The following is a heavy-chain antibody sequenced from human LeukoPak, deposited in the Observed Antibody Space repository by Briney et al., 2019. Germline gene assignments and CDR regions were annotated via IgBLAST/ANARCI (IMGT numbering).Heavy chain of an antibody. CDR3: ARIEYSSSCDY. CDR1: GGSISSSSYY. Sequence: SETLSLTCTVSGGSISSSSYYWGWIRQPPGKGLECIGSIYYSGRTYYNPSLKSRVNISVDTSKDQFSLNLTSVTAADTAVYYCARIEYSSSCDYWGQGTLVTVSS. J-gene: IGHJ4*02. CDR2: IYYSGRT. D-gene: IGHD6-6*01. V-gene: IGHV4-39*07.